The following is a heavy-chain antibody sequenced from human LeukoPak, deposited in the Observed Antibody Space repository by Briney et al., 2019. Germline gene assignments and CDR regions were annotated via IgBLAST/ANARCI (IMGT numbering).Heavy chain of an antibody. CDR3: ARGAVAHFDY. D-gene: IGHD6-19*01. CDR1: GDSVSSNSAA. J-gene: IGHJ4*02. CDR2: TYYRCKWFN. Sequence: SQTLSLTCAISGDSVSSNSAAWNWLRQSPSRGLEWLGSTYYRCKWFNDYAVSVKSRITINSYTSKNQFSLHLTSVTPEDTPVYYCARGAVAHFDYWGQGTLVTVSS. V-gene: IGHV6-1*01.